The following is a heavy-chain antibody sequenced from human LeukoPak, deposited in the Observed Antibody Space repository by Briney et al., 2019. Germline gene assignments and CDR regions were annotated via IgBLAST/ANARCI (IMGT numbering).Heavy chain of an antibody. CDR3: AKDYDSSGYYWSNYFDY. CDR2: IRQDGHEN. CDR1: GFTFSQYW. Sequence: GGSLRLSCAASGFTFSQYWMSWVRQAPGKGLEWVANIRQDGHENYYADSVKGRFSISRDNAENSVFLQMNSLRVEDTAVYYCAKDYDSSGYYWSNYFDYWGQGTLVTVSS. D-gene: IGHD3-22*01. J-gene: IGHJ4*02. V-gene: IGHV3-7*03.